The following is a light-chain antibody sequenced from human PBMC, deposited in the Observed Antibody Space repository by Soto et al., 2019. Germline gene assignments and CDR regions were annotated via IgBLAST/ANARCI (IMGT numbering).Light chain of an antibody. Sequence: EIVLTQSPGTLSLSPGERATLSCRSSQSVSSSYLAWYQQKPGQAPRLLIYDASSRATGIPDRFSGRGSVTDFNLNIGRLDPEAFAVSSCLQYGSSPTFGQWTKVEIK. J-gene: IGKJ1*01. CDR1: QSVSSSY. V-gene: IGKV3-20*01. CDR2: DAS. CDR3: LQYGSSPT.